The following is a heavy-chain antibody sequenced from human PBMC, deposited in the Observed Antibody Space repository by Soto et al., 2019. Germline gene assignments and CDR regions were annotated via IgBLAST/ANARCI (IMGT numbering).Heavy chain of an antibody. J-gene: IGHJ1*01. CDR1: GFIFSTYW. Sequence: GGYLRLSCAGSGFIFSTYWMLLVRHVPGERLVCVSSISENWYITTYADSVKGRFTISIDNAKNTLYLQMNGLRVEDTAIYYCAREYYYSETYWGQGTLVTVSS. CDR3: AREYYYSETY. V-gene: IGHV3-74*01. D-gene: IGHD3-10*01. CDR2: ISENWYIT.